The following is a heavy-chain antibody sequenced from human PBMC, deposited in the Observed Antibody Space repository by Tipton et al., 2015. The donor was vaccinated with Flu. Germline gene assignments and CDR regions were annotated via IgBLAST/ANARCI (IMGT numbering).Heavy chain of an antibody. D-gene: IGHD3/OR15-3a*01. CDR3: AREWTSLPGNWFDP. CDR1: GGSISSYY. Sequence: TLSLTCTVSGGSISSYYWSWIRQPAGKGLEWIGRIYTSGSTNYNPSLKSRVTISVDTSKNQFSLKLSSVTAADTAVYYCAREWTSLPGNWFDPWGQGTLVTVSS. J-gene: IGHJ5*02. V-gene: IGHV4-4*07. CDR2: IYTSGST.